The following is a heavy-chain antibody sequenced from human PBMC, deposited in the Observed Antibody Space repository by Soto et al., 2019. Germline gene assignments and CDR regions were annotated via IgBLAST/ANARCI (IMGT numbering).Heavy chain of an antibody. D-gene: IGHD2-21*02. V-gene: IGHV4-4*02. Sequence: PSETLSLTCTVSGGSISGPFWWNWVRKPPGKGLEWIGEIYHSGTTNYNPSLKGRLTISVDKSKNQFSLTLRSVTAADTALYYCARDIVGVTDYWGQGAMVTVSS. CDR3: ARDIVGVTDY. CDR1: GGSISGPFW. J-gene: IGHJ4*02. CDR2: IYHSGTT.